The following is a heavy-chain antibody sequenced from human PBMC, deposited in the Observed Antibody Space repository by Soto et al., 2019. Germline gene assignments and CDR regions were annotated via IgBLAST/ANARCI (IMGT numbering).Heavy chain of an antibody. J-gene: IGHJ4*02. D-gene: IGHD3-22*01. V-gene: IGHV3-53*01. CDR3: AKGGDAYYFDSSGYYY. CDR2: IYSGGST. Sequence: GGSLRLSCAASGFTVSSNYMSWVRQAPGKGLEWVSVIYSGGSTYYADSVKGRFTISRDNSKNTLYLQMNTLRAEDTAVYYCAKGGDAYYFDSSGYYYWGQGTLVTVSS. CDR1: GFTVSSNY.